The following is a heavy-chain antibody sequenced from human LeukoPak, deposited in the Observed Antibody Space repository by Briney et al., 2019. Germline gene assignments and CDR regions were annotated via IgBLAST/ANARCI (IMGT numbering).Heavy chain of an antibody. D-gene: IGHD2-2*01. CDR1: GGSISSYY. Sequence: SETLSLTCTVSGGSISSYYWSWIRQPPGKGLEWIGYIYYSGSTNYNPSLKSRVTISVDTSKNQFSLKLSSVTAADTAVYYCARSRYCSSTSCYDRSGDAFDIWGQGTMVTVSS. V-gene: IGHV4-59*01. J-gene: IGHJ3*02. CDR3: ARSRYCSSTSCYDRSGDAFDI. CDR2: IYYSGST.